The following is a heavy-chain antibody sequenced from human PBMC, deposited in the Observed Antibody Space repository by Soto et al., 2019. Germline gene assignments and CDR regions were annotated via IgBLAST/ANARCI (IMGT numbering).Heavy chain of an antibody. D-gene: IGHD3-3*01. Sequence: GGSLRLSCAASGFTFSSYAMSWVRQAPGKGLEWVSAISGSGGSTYYADSVKGRFTISRDNSKNTLYLQMNSLRAEDTAVYYCAKSVRDITIFGVVIPTDAFDIWGQGTMVTVSS. CDR3: AKSVRDITIFGVVIPTDAFDI. V-gene: IGHV3-23*01. CDR2: ISGSGGST. CDR1: GFTFSSYA. J-gene: IGHJ3*02.